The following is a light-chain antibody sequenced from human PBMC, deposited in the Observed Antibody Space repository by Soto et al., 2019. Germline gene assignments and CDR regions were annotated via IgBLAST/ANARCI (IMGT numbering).Light chain of an antibody. J-gene: IGKJ3*01. CDR2: GAS. CDR1: QNVSNK. CDR3: QLPTNLPGT. V-gene: IGKV3D-15*01. Sequence: ALTPSAQCGSPGESSTRSCRASQNVSNKLGWYQHKPGQAPRLLIYGASTRATGIPARFSGSGSGTQITLTFSIRKSEDLRFYYWQLPTNLPGTVAHGTKVDIK.